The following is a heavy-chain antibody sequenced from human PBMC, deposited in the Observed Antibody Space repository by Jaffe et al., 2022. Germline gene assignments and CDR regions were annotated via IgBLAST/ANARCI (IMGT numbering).Heavy chain of an antibody. D-gene: IGHD5-18*01. CDR1: GGSISSGSYY. CDR3: ARVDTAMVINYYYYYMDV. V-gene: IGHV4-61*02. J-gene: IGHJ6*03. CDR2: IYTSGST. Sequence: QVQLQESGPGLVKPSQTLSLTCTVSGGSISSGSYYWSWIRQPAGKGLEWIGRIYTSGSTNYNPSLKSRVTISVDTSKNQFSLKLSSVTAADTAVYYCARVDTAMVINYYYYYMDVWGKGTTVTVSS.